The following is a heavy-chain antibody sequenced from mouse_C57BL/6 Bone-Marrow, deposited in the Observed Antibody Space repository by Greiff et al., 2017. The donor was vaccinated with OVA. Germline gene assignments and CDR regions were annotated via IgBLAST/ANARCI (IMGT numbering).Heavy chain of an antibody. D-gene: IGHD1-1*01. Sequence: VQLQQPGTELVKPGASVKLSCKASGYTFTSYWMHWVKQRPGQGLEWIGNINPSNGGTNYNEKFKSKATLTVDKSSSTAYMQLSSLTSEDSAVYYCARPLHYYGSSPSDAMDYWGQGTSVTVSS. CDR2: INPSNGGT. CDR3: ARPLHYYGSSPSDAMDY. CDR1: GYTFTSYW. V-gene: IGHV1-53*01. J-gene: IGHJ4*01.